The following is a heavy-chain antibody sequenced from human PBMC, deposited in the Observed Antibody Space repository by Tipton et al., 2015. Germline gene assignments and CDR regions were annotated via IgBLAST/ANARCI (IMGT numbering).Heavy chain of an antibody. J-gene: IGHJ4*02. CDR3: ARHKDSGTYPLDC. V-gene: IGHV4-59*01. Sequence: TLSLTCSVSSDSISKYYWSWIRQPPGKELEWIGYIQYSGSTNYNPSLKSRVSMSVDTSKNQISLKLTSATAADTAIYYCARHKDSGTYPLDCWGQGTLVTVSS. CDR2: IQYSGST. D-gene: IGHD3-10*01. CDR1: SDSISKYY.